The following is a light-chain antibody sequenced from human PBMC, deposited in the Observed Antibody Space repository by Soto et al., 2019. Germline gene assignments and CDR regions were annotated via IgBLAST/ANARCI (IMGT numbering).Light chain of an antibody. CDR2: EVS. J-gene: IGLJ3*02. CDR1: SSDVGAYNY. V-gene: IGLV2-14*01. Sequence: QSVLTQPASVSGSPGQSITISCTGTSSDVGAYNYVSWYQQHPGKAPKLIIYEVSNRPSGVSNRFSGSKSGSTASLAISGLQTEDEADYYCGSYTSSSTLVFGGGTQLTVL. CDR3: GSYTSSSTLV.